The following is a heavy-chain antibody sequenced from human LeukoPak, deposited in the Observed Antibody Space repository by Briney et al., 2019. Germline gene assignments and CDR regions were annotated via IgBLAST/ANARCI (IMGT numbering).Heavy chain of an antibody. Sequence: GGPLRLSCAASRFTFSSYAMTWVRQAPGKGLEWVSAISDSGGSTYYADSVKGRFTISRDNSKNTLYLQMNSLRAEDTALYYCAKVFQYYYYGMDVWGQGTTVTVSS. J-gene: IGHJ6*02. V-gene: IGHV3-23*01. CDR2: ISDSGGST. CDR3: AKVFQYYYYGMDV. CDR1: RFTFSSYA.